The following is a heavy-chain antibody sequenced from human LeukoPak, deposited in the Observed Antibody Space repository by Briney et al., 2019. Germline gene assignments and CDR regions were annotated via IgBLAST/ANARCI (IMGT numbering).Heavy chain of an antibody. Sequence: ASVKVSCKASGYTFTSYDINWVRQATGQGLEWMGWMNPNSGNTGYAQKFQGRVIMTRNTSISTAYMELSSLRSEDTAVYYCARVFPSYYYDSSGPTDYWGQGTLVTVSS. CDR1: GYTFTSYD. D-gene: IGHD3-22*01. CDR3: ARVFPSYYYDSSGPTDY. CDR2: MNPNSGNT. V-gene: IGHV1-8*01. J-gene: IGHJ4*02.